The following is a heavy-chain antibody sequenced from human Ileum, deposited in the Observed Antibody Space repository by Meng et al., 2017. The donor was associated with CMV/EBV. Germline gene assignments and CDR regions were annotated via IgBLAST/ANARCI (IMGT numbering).Heavy chain of an antibody. CDR3: ARDYCGGECDAFDI. V-gene: IGHV3-30-3*01. Sequence: GGSLRLSCAASGFSLNDYTMHWVRQTPGKGLEWVALLTYDGSNKRYADSVKDRFTISRDSPKNTLYIQINSLRPEDTAVYYCARDYCGGECDAFDIWGQGTMVTVSS. J-gene: IGHJ3*02. D-gene: IGHD2-21*01. CDR1: GFSLNDYT. CDR2: LTYDGSNK.